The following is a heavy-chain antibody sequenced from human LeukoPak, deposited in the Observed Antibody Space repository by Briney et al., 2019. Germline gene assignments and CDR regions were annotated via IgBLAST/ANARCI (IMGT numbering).Heavy chain of an antibody. CDR1: GGSVSGGDYF. CDR3: ARVCSNTSCLLDY. CDR2: IYYSGST. Sequence: PSETLSLTCTVSGGSVSGGDYFWSWIRQPPGKGLEWIEHIYYSGSTYYNPSLKSRVTISVDTSKNQFSLKLSSVTAADTAVYYCARVCSNTSCLLDYWGQGTLVTVSS. V-gene: IGHV4-30-4*01. D-gene: IGHD2-2*01. J-gene: IGHJ4*02.